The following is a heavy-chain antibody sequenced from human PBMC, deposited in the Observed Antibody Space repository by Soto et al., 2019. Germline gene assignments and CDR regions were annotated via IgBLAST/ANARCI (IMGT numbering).Heavy chain of an antibody. V-gene: IGHV3-7*01. Sequence: VGSLRLSCAASGFTFSSYWMSWVRQAPGKGLEWVANIKQDGSEKYYVDSVKGRFTISRDNAKNSLYLQMNSLRAEDTAVYYCARRKYYYDSSGYGMDVWGQGTTVTVSS. D-gene: IGHD3-22*01. CDR2: IKQDGSEK. J-gene: IGHJ6*02. CDR3: ARRKYYYDSSGYGMDV. CDR1: GFTFSSYW.